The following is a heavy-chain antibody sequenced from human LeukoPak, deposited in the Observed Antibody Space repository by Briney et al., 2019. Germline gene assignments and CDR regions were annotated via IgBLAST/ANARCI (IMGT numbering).Heavy chain of an antibody. CDR2: INYSGST. CDR1: GXSISSHY. Sequence: PSETLSLTCTVSGXSISSHYGSWIRQSPGKGQEWIGYINYSGSTNYNPSLQSRVTISVDTSKNQFSLKVTSVTAADTAVYYCARASSGPYYFDFWGQGTLVTVSS. D-gene: IGHD7-27*01. CDR3: ARASSGPYYFDF. J-gene: IGHJ4*02. V-gene: IGHV4-59*11.